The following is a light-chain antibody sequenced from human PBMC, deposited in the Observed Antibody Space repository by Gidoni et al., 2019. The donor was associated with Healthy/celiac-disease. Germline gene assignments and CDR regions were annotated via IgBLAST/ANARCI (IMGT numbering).Light chain of an antibody. V-gene: IGKV3-15*01. CDR1: QSVSSN. CDR2: GAS. Sequence: EIVMTQSPATLSASPGERATLPCRASQSVSSNLAWYQQKPGQAPRLLIYGASSRATGIPARFSGSGSGTEFTLTISSLQSEDFAVYYCQQYNSWPPFTFXPXTKVDIK. CDR3: QQYNSWPPFT. J-gene: IGKJ3*01.